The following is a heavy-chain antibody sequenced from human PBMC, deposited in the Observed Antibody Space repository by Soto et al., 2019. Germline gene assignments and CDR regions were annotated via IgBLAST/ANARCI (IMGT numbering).Heavy chain of an antibody. CDR3: EVQLWLPSSLDY. Sequence: ASVKVSCKASGYTFTGYYMHWVRQAPGQGLEWMGWINPNSGGTNYAQKFQGRVTMTRDTSISTAYMELSRLRSDDTAVYYCEVQLWLPSSLDYWGQGTLVTVSS. CDR1: GYTFTGYY. CDR2: INPNSGGT. D-gene: IGHD5-18*01. V-gene: IGHV1-2*02. J-gene: IGHJ4*02.